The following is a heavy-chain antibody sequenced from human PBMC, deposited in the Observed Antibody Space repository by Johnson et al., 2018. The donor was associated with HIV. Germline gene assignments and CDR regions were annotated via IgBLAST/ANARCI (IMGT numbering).Heavy chain of an antibody. Sequence: QMLLVESGGGVVQPGGSLRLSCAASGFSFSSYGMHWVRQAPGKGLEWVAVFWYDGSNKYYADSVKGRFTISRDNSKNTLYLQMNSLKTEDTAVYYCTRVSFGEGAFDIWGHGTMVTVSS. CDR3: TRVSFGEGAFDI. CDR1: GFSFSSYG. V-gene: IGHV3-33*01. D-gene: IGHD3-10*01. J-gene: IGHJ3*02. CDR2: FWYDGSNK.